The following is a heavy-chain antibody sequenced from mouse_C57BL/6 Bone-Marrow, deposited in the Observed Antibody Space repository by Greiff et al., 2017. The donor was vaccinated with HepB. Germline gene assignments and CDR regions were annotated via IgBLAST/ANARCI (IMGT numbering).Heavy chain of an antibody. CDR3: ARGGMVTNFDY. V-gene: IGHV1-4*01. CDR1: GYTFTSYT. D-gene: IGHD2-2*01. Sequence: QVQLKESGAELARPGASVKMSCKASGYTFTSYTMHWVKQRPGQGLEWIGYINPSSGYTKYNQKFKDKATLTADKSSSTAYMQLSSLTSEDSAVYYCARGGMVTNFDYWGQGTTLTVSS. CDR2: INPSSGYT. J-gene: IGHJ2*01.